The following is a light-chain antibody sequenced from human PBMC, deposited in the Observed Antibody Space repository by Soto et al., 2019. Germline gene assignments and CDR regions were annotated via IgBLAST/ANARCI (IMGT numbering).Light chain of an antibody. Sequence: EIVMAQSPVTLSVSPGETDTLSCRASQSVDSNLAWYQQKPGQAPRLLIYGASTRATGIPARFSGRGSGTEFMRSISSLQSEDFAVYYCQLYNIWPPWTFGQGNTGEIK. CDR1: QSVDSN. CDR3: QLYNIWPPWT. J-gene: IGKJ1*01. CDR2: GAS. V-gene: IGKV3-15*01.